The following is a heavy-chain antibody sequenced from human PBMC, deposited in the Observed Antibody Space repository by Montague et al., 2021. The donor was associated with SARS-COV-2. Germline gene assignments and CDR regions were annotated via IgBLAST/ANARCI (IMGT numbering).Heavy chain of an antibody. V-gene: IGHV4-39*07. CDR2: IYYSGST. J-gene: IGHJ4*02. CDR1: GGSISSGGYY. D-gene: IGHD5-24*01. CDR3: ARGGKRWRPPPRWLGVCSFDY. Sequence: SETLSLTCTVSGGSISSGGYYWSWIRQHPGKGLEWIGNIYYSGSTYYNPSLKSRVTISVDTSKNQFSLKLSSVTAADTAVYYCARGGKRWRPPPRWLGVCSFDYWGQGTLVTVSS.